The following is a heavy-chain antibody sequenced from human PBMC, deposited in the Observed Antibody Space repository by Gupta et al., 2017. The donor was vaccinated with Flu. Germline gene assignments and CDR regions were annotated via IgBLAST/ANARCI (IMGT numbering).Heavy chain of an antibody. D-gene: IGHD1-1*01. CDR2: IYWHDDK. J-gene: IGHJ5*02. CDR1: GFSINTAAVG. CDR3: AHRPPPHVNHWPRTLAS. V-gene: IGHV2-5*01. Sequence: QITLKESGPTLVKPTQTLTLTCTFSGFSINTAAVGVGWIRQPPGKALEWLALIYWHDDKRYSPSLQNRLAITKDNSKNQVVLTMTNMDPADTATYYCAHRPPPHVNHWPRTLASWGEGILVVVSS.